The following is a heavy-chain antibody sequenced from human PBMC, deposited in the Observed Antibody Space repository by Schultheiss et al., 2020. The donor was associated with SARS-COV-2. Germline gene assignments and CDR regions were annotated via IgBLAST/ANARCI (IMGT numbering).Heavy chain of an antibody. CDR1: GFTFSSYS. V-gene: IGHV3-48*01. CDR3: AKVAGKQLVPGRYFDL. CDR2: ISSSSSTI. J-gene: IGHJ2*01. D-gene: IGHD6-6*01. Sequence: GESLKISCAASGFTFSSYSMNWVRQAPGKGLEWVSYISSSSSTIYYADSVKGRFTISRDNSKNTLYLQMNSLRAEDTAVYYCAKVAGKQLVPGRYFDLWGRGTLVTVAS.